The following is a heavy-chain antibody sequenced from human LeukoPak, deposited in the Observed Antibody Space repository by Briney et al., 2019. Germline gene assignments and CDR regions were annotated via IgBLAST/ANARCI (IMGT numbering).Heavy chain of an antibody. V-gene: IGHV3-66*01. CDR3: ASVTSYYYNTSGDYYFDY. D-gene: IGHD3-22*01. CDR2: IYSGGST. J-gene: IGHJ4*02. CDR1: GFTFSNAW. Sequence: GGSLRLSCAASGFTFSNAWMSWVRQAPGKGLEWVSVIYSGGSTYYADSVKGRFTISRDNAKNSLYLQMNSLRAEDTAVCYCASVTSYYYNTSGDYYFDYWGQGTLVTVSS.